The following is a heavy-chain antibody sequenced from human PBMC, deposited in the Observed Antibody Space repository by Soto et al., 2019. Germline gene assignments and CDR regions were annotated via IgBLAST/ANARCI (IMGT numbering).Heavy chain of an antibody. CDR1: GGSISSSSYY. V-gene: IGHV4-39*01. CDR2: IYYSGST. Sequence: QLQLQESGPGLVKPSETLSLTCTVSGGSISSSSYYWGWIRQPPGKGLEWIGSIYYSGSTYYNPSLKSRVTISVDTSKNQFSLKLSSVTAADTAVYYCARRGVVATGDTNTAMVTVYWYFDLWGRGTLVTVSS. CDR3: ARRGVVATGDTNTAMVTVYWYFDL. J-gene: IGHJ2*01. D-gene: IGHD5-18*01.